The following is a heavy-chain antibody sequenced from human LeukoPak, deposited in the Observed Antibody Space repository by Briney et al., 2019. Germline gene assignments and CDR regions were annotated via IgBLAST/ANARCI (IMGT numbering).Heavy chain of an antibody. V-gene: IGHV1-69*05. CDR2: VIPILGTT. D-gene: IGHD1-26*01. CDR1: GSTFSRSA. J-gene: IGHJ4*02. Sequence: SAKVSCKASGSTFSRSAISWVRQAPGQGLQWMGGVIPILGTTNYAQRFQDRVSITTDDSTSTSYMEFRSLRSVDTAVYYCARDDGSATMGFDSWGQGTLVTVSS. CDR3: ARDDGSATMGFDS.